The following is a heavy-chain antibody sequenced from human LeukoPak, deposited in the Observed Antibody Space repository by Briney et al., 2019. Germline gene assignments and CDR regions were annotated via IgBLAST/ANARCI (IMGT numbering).Heavy chain of an antibody. Sequence: ASVKVSCKASGYTFIGYYMHWVRQAPGQGLEWMGWINPNSGGTNYAQKFQGRVTMTRDTSISTAYMELSRLRSDDTAVYYCVRSLRYCSGGSCYGNLDYWGQGTLVTVSS. D-gene: IGHD2-15*01. CDR1: GYTFIGYY. CDR3: VRSLRYCSGGSCYGNLDY. J-gene: IGHJ4*02. CDR2: INPNSGGT. V-gene: IGHV1-2*02.